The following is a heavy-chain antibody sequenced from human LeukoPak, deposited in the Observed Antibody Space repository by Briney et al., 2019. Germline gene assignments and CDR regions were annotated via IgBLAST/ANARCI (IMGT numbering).Heavy chain of an antibody. Sequence: GGTLRLFCAASGFTVSSNYMSWVRQAPGKGLEWVSLIYSGGSTYYADSVKGRFTISRDNSKNTLYLQMNSLRAEDTAVYYCARFYGGNSEYFQHWGQGTLVTVSS. V-gene: IGHV3-66*02. CDR1: GFTVSSNY. CDR3: ARFYGGNSEYFQH. D-gene: IGHD4-23*01. J-gene: IGHJ1*01. CDR2: IYSGGST.